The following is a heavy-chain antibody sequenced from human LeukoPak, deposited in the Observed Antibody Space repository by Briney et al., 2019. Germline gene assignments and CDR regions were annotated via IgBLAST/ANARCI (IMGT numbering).Heavy chain of an antibody. Sequence: KAGGSLRLSCAASGFTFTNYWMSWVRQAPGKGLEWVADIKQDGSEKYYVDSVKGRFTISRDNAKNSLSLQMDSLRAEDTAVYFCARKGSRRPSPEGVWGQGTLVTVSS. CDR2: IKQDGSEK. V-gene: IGHV3-7*03. CDR3: ARKGSRRPSPEGV. CDR1: GFTFTNYW. D-gene: IGHD1-14*01. J-gene: IGHJ4*02.